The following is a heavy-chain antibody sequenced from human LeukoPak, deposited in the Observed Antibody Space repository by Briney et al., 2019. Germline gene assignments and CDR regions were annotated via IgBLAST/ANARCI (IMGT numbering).Heavy chain of an antibody. CDR1: GGPIGRGGNS. D-gene: IGHD2-2*01. CDR3: ARGDKGVVVPAALDY. CDR2: IYTSGST. Sequence: SETLSLTCTVSGGPIGRGGNSWSWIRRPAGKGLKGIGRIYTSGSTNYNPSLKSRVTISVDTSKNQFSLKLSSVTAADTAVYYCARGDKGVVVPAALDYWGQGTLVTVSS. V-gene: IGHV4-61*02. J-gene: IGHJ4*02.